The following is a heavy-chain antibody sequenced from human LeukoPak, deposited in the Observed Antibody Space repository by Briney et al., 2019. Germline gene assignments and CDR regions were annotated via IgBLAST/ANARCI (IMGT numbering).Heavy chain of an antibody. CDR3: AKARDGYKDY. Sequence: GRSLRLSCAASGFTFDDYAMHWVRQAPGKGLEWVSGISWNSGSIGYADSVKGRFIISRDNAKNSLYLQMNSLRAEDTALYYCAKARDGYKDYWGQGTLVTVSS. J-gene: IGHJ4*02. CDR1: GFTFDDYA. CDR2: ISWNSGSI. D-gene: IGHD5-24*01. V-gene: IGHV3-9*01.